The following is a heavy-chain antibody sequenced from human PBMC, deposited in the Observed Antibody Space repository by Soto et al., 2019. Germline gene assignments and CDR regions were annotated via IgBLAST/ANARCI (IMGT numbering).Heavy chain of an antibody. CDR2: IYHTGST. Sequence: SETLSLTCAVSGGSISSGGYSWSWIRQPPGEGLEWIGFIYHTGSTYYNPSLESRVTISVDRSKNQLYLRLSSVTAADTAVYYCARDNTGSLDSWGQGTLVTVLL. D-gene: IGHD3-10*01. CDR3: ARDNTGSLDS. CDR1: GGSISSGGYS. J-gene: IGHJ5*01. V-gene: IGHV4-30-2*01.